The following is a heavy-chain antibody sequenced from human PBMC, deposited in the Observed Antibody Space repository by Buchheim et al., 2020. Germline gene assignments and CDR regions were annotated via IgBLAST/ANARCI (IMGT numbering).Heavy chain of an antibody. CDR1: GYTFTGYY. J-gene: IGHJ6*02. Sequence: QVQLVQSGAEVKKPGASVKVSCKASGYTFTGYYMHWVRQAPGQGLEWMGWINPNSGGTNYAQKFQGWVTMTRDTSISTAYMELSRLRSDDTAVYYCARDVMITFGGVIVRGYYYGMDVWGQGTT. D-gene: IGHD3-16*02. V-gene: IGHV1-2*04. CDR3: ARDVMITFGGVIVRGYYYGMDV. CDR2: INPNSGGT.